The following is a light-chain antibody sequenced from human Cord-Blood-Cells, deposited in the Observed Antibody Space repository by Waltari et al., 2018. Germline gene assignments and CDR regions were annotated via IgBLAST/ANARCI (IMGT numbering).Light chain of an antibody. V-gene: IGKV1-5*03. CDR2: KAS. J-gene: IGKJ1*01. CDR3: QQYNSYST. Sequence: DIQMTQSPSTLSASVGDRVTITCRASQSISSWLAWYQQKPGKAPKLLIYKASSLESGVPSRFSGSGSGTEFTLNIISLQPDDFATYYYQQYNSYSTFGQGTKVEIK. CDR1: QSISSW.